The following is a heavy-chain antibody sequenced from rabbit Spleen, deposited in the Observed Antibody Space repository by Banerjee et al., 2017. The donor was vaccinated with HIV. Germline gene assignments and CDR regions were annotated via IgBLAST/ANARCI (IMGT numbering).Heavy chain of an antibody. Sequence: QEQLEESGGGLVKPEGSLTLTCKASGVSLNDKDVMCWVRQAPGKGLEWIACIDTGSSGFTYFASWAKGRFTCSKTSSTSVTLQMTSLTAADTATYFCARDTGSSFSSYGMDLCVQGTLVPVS. CDR3: ARDTGSSFSSYGMDL. J-gene: IGHJ6*01. V-gene: IGHV1S45*01. D-gene: IGHD8-1*01. CDR1: GVSLNDKDV. CDR2: IDTGSSGFT.